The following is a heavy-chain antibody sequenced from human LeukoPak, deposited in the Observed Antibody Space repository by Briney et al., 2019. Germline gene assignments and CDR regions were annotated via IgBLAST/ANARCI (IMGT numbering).Heavy chain of an antibody. Sequence: SETLSLTCTVSGDSISSSSYYWGWIRQPPGKRLEWIGTIYYSGSAYYYPSLKSRVTISVDTSKNQLSLKLSSVTAADTAVYYCVRENSWYFDYWGQGALVTVSS. CDR3: VRENSWYFDY. J-gene: IGHJ4*02. CDR2: IYYSGSA. D-gene: IGHD6-13*01. V-gene: IGHV4-39*02. CDR1: GDSISSSSYY.